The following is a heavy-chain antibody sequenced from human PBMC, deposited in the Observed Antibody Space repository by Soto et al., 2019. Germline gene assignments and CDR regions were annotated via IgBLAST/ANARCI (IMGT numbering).Heavy chain of an antibody. J-gene: IGHJ4*02. D-gene: IGHD6-6*01. CDR2: ISQSGNT. CDR3: ARAPKVSGSSQTRPAF. CDR1: RGTFSGYY. V-gene: IGHV4-34*01. Sequence: SEPLSLSCAIYRGTFSGYYWSWIRQPPGKGLEWIGEISQSGNTNYSPSLKSRVSISIDTSKKQFSLNLASVSAADTAVYYCARAPKVSGSSQTRPAFWGKGTLVTVSS.